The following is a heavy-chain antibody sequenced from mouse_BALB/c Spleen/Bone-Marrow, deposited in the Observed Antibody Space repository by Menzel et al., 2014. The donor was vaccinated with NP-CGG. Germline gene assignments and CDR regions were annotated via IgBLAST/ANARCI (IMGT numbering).Heavy chain of an antibody. CDR1: GFIFSSYA. V-gene: IGHV5-9-3*01. CDR2: ISSGGSYT. CDR3: ARHGITRLLDY. J-gene: IGHJ2*01. D-gene: IGHD2-4*01. Sequence: EVKLMESGGGLVKPGGSLKLSCAASGFIFSSYAMSWVRRTPEKRLEWVATISSGGSYTYYPDSVKGRFTISRDNAKNTLYLQMSSLRSEDTAMYYCARHGITRLLDYWGQGTTLAVSS.